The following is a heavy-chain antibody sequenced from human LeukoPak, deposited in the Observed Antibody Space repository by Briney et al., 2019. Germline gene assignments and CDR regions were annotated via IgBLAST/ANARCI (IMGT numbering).Heavy chain of an antibody. CDR2: ISAYNGNT. V-gene: IGHV1-18*01. J-gene: IGHJ4*02. CDR3: ARHCSSTSCYGRAFDY. D-gene: IGHD2-2*01. Sequence: TSVKVSCKASGYTFTSYGISWVRQAPGQGLEWIGWISAYNGNTNYAQKLQGRVTMTTDTSTSTAYMELRSLRSDDTAVYYCARHCSSTSCYGRAFDYWGQGTLVTVSS. CDR1: GYTFTSYG.